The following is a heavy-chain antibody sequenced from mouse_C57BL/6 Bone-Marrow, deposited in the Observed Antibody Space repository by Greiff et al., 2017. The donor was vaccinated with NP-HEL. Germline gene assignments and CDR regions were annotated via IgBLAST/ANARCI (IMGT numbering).Heavy chain of an antibody. Sequence: EVMLVESGGGLVQPGGSLKLSCAASGFTFSDYYMYWVRQTPEKRLEWVAYISNGGGSTYYPDTVKGRFTISRDNAKNTLYLQMSRLKSEDTAMYYCARQKLRSYYFDYWGQGTTLTVSS. D-gene: IGHD1-1*01. CDR3: ARQKLRSYYFDY. J-gene: IGHJ2*01. CDR1: GFTFSDYY. CDR2: ISNGGGST. V-gene: IGHV5-12*01.